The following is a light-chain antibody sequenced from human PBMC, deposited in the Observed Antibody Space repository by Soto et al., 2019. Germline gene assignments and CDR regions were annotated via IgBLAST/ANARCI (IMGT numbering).Light chain of an antibody. CDR2: AAS. J-gene: IGKJ4*02. CDR3: QQYHAYPLT. Sequence: DLQMTQSPSSLYASVGDRVTITGRASEDSHNFLAWFQQKPGKAPKPLIYAASSLQSGVPSKISGSGSGTDFILTISNLQAEDFATYSCQQYHAYPLTVGGGTRVEIK. CDR1: EDSHNF. V-gene: IGKV1-16*02.